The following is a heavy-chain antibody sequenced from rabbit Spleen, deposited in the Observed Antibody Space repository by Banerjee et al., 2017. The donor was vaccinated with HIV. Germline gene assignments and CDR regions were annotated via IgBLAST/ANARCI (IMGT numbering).Heavy chain of an antibody. CDR3: ARGYSDIYFDL. J-gene: IGHJ4*01. D-gene: IGHD1-1*01. CDR1: GFTISSGYY. Sequence: QSLEESGGDLVKPGASLTLTCTASGFTISSGYYMCWVRQAPGKGLEWIACIAAGSGGSSFYASWTKGRVTISRSTSLNTVDLKMTSLTVADTATYFCARGYSDIYFDLWGPGTLVTVS. V-gene: IGHV1S40*01. CDR2: IAAGSGGSS.